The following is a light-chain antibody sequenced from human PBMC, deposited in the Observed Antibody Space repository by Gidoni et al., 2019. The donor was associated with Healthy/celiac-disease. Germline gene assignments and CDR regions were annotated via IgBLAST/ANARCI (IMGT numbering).Light chain of an antibody. CDR3: QQSYRTPSLT. V-gene: IGKV1-39*01. CDR2: AAS. Sequence: DIQMTQSPSSLSASVGDRVTITCRASQSISSYLNWYQQKPGKAPKLLIYAASSLQSGVPSRFSGSGSGTDFTLTISSLQPEDFATYYGQQSYRTPSLTFGGGTKAEIK. CDR1: QSISSY. J-gene: IGKJ4*01.